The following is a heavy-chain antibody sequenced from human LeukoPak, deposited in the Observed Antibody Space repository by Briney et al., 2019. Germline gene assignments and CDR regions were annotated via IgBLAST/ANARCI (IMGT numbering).Heavy chain of an antibody. V-gene: IGHV3-11*01. D-gene: IGHD5-12*01. CDR3: ARRGANSGHTFDY. CDR2: IRSSGSDT. Sequence: GGSLRLSCAASGFTFSDYQMSWIRQAPGKGLEWVSYIRSSGSDTYYADSVKGRFTISRDNTKNALYLQMNRLRADETAAYQCARRGANSGHTFDYWGQGTLVSVSS. CDR1: GFTFSDYQ. J-gene: IGHJ4*02.